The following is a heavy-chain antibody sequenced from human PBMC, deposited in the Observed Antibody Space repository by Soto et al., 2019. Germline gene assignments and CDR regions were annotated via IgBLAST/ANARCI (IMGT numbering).Heavy chain of an antibody. CDR3: ARGSSVLWFGEPYFDY. J-gene: IGHJ4*02. V-gene: IGHV4-31*03. Sequence: QVQLQESGPGLVKPSQTLSLTCTVSGGSISSGGYYWSWIRQHPGKGLEWIGYIYYSGSTYYNPFHKSRITISVDASKNHCSLKLSSVTAADTAVYYCARGSSVLWFGEPYFDYWGQGTLVTVSS. D-gene: IGHD3-10*01. CDR2: IYYSGST. CDR1: GGSISSGGYY.